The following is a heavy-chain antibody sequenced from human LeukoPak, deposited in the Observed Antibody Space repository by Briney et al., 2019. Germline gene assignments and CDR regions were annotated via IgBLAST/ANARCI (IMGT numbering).Heavy chain of an antibody. V-gene: IGHV4-34*01. Sequence: SETLSLTCAVYGGSFSGYYWSWIRQPPGKGLEWIGEINHSGSTNYNPSLKSRVTISVDTSKNQFSLHLNSVTPEDTALYYCARDSRLRTDGSWGFDIWGQGTMVTVSS. CDR2: INHSGST. J-gene: IGHJ3*02. D-gene: IGHD5-24*01. CDR1: GGSFSGYY. CDR3: ARDSRLRTDGSWGFDI.